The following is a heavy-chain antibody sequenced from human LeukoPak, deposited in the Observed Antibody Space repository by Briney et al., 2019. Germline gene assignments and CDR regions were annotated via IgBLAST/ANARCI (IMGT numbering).Heavy chain of an antibody. V-gene: IGHV1-2*02. J-gene: IGHJ6*03. CDR2: INPNSGGT. CDR1: GYTFTGYY. Sequence: GASVKVSCKASGYTFTGYYMHWVRQAPGQGLEWMGWINPNSGGTNYAQKFQGRVTMTRDTSISTAYVELSRLRSDDTAVYYCARATVATFYYMDVWGKGTTVTVSS. D-gene: IGHD1/OR15-1a*01. CDR3: ARATVATFYYMDV.